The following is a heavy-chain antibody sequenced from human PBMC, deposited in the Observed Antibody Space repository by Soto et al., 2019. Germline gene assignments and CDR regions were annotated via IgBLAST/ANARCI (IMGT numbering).Heavy chain of an antibody. V-gene: IGHV1-3*05. J-gene: IGHJ4*02. Sequence: QVHLVQSGAEEKKPGASVKLSCEASGYIFTDYAIHWVRQAPGQGLQWVGWIHGGSGDTRYAQKLQGRLTITRDASASTAYMELTGLTSADTAVYYCATSDWAWWGRGALVTVSS. CDR1: GYIFTDYA. CDR3: ATSDWAW. D-gene: IGHD3-9*01. CDR2: IHGGSGDT.